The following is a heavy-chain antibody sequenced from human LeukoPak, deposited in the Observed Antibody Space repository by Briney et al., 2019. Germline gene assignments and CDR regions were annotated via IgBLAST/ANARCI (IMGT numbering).Heavy chain of an antibody. D-gene: IGHD6-19*01. J-gene: IGHJ5*02. CDR3: ARGVFYSSDYSNCFDP. V-gene: IGHV3-48*03. CDR1: GFSFSNYE. Sequence: GGSLRLSCAASGFSFSNYEMNWVRQAPGKGLEWVSYFSSSASTIYYADSVKGRFTISRDNAKNSLYLQMNSLRAEDTAVYYCARGVFYSSDYSNCFDPWGQGTLVTVSS. CDR2: FSSSASTI.